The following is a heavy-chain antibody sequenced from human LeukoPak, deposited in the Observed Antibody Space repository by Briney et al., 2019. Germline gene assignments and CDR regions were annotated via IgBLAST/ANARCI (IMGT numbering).Heavy chain of an antibody. CDR1: GGSISSYY. J-gene: IGHJ3*02. Sequence: TSETLSLTCTVSGGSISSYYWSWIRQPPGKGLECIGYIYYSGSTNYSPSLKSRVTMSADTSKNQFSLKLSSVTAADTAVYFCARRDPDYGDAFDIWGQGTMVTVSS. CDR3: ARRDPDYGDAFDI. D-gene: IGHD4-17*01. V-gene: IGHV4-59*08. CDR2: IYYSGST.